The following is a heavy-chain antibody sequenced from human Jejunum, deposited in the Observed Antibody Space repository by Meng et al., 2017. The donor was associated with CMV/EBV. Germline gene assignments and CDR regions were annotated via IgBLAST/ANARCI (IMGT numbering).Heavy chain of an antibody. D-gene: IGHD1-26*01. Sequence: GFIVSSYEMTWVRQAPGKGLEWVSYISSTATSIVYSDSVKGRFTVSRDNAKNSLYLQMNSLRTEDTAVFHCAKVRRGSYSAVFFDLWGQGTMVTVSS. CDR3: AKVRRGSYSAVFFDL. CDR2: ISSTATSI. V-gene: IGHV3-48*03. J-gene: IGHJ3*01. CDR1: GFIVSSYE.